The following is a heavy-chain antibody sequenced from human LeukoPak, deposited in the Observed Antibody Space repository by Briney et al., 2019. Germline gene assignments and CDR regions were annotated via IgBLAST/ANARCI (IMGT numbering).Heavy chain of an antibody. CDR2: INPSGGST. D-gene: IGHD6-19*01. J-gene: IGHJ4*02. V-gene: IGHV1-46*01. CDR1: GGTFSSYA. Sequence: ASVKVSCKASGGTFSSYAISWVRQAPGQGLEWMGIINPSGGSTTYAQKFQGRVTMTRDTSTSTVYMELSSLRSGDTAVYYCARGEWLLNYWGQGTLVTVSS. CDR3: ARGEWLLNY.